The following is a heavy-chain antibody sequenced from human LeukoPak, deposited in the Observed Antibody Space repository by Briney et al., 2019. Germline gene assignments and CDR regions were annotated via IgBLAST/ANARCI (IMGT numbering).Heavy chain of an antibody. CDR2: IIPIFGTA. V-gene: IGHV1-69*05. J-gene: IGHJ3*02. CDR1: GGTFSSYA. CDR3: ARDPYFWGSSGGTDDAFDI. D-gene: IGHD6-19*01. Sequence: SVKVSCKASGGTFSSYAISWVRQAPGQGLEWMGRIIPIFGTANYAQKFQGRVTITTDESTSTAYMELSSLRSEATAVYYCARDPYFWGSSGGTDDAFDIWGQGTMVTVSS.